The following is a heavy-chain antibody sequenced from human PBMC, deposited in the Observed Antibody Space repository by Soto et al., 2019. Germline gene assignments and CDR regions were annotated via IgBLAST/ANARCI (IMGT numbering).Heavy chain of an antibody. D-gene: IGHD2-8*01. J-gene: IGHJ4*02. CDR1: GYTFTDYY. CDR3: ARPPFPGCINAVCYPFDY. Sequence: QVQLVQSGAEVKKPGASVKVSCKASGYTFTDYYIHCVRQAPGQGLERMGMINPSGGSTDYAQKFRGRVIRTRDTSTGTVYMELSSLRSEDTAVYYCARPPFPGCINAVCYPFDYWGQGTLVTVSS. V-gene: IGHV1-46*01. CDR2: INPSGGST.